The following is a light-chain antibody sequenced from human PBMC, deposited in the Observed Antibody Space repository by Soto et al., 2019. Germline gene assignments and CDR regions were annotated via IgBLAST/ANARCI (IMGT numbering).Light chain of an antibody. CDR2: EIS. Sequence: DIVMTQTPLSSPVTLGQPASISCRSSQGLVHSDGNTYLSWLQQRPGQPPRLLIYEISNRFSGVPDRFSGSGGGADFTLKISRVEAEDVGIYYCMQATQCPYTFGQGTKLEIK. CDR1: QGLVHSDGNTY. J-gene: IGKJ2*01. V-gene: IGKV2-24*01. CDR3: MQATQCPYT.